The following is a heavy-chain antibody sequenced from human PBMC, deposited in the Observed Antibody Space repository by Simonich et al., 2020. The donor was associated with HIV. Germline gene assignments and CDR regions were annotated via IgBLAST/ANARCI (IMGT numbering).Heavy chain of an antibody. Sequence: QITLKESGPTLVKPTQPLTLTCTLSGFLFSTSGVCVGWIRQPPGKALEWLALIYWDDDKRYSPSLKSRLTITKDTSKNQMVLTMTNMDPVDTATYYCAHRRLNWGGDYFDYWGQGTLVTVSS. J-gene: IGHJ4*02. CDR3: AHRRLNWGGDYFDY. V-gene: IGHV2-5*02. CDR1: GFLFSTSGVC. D-gene: IGHD7-27*01. CDR2: IYWDDDK.